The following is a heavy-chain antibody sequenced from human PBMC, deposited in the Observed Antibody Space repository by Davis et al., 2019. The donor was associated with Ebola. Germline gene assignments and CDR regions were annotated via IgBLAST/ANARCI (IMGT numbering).Heavy chain of an antibody. D-gene: IGHD1-26*01. CDR1: GFTFSTYA. Sequence: GESLKISCAASGFTFSTYAMSWVRQAPGKGLEWVSSIRGSGRDTYYADSVKGRFTMSRDNSKNTLYLQMNSLRAEDTAVYFCARTSIVGTTTTASDIWGQGTLVTVSS. CDR3: ARTSIVGTTTTASDI. CDR2: IRGSGRDT. V-gene: IGHV3-23*01. J-gene: IGHJ3*02.